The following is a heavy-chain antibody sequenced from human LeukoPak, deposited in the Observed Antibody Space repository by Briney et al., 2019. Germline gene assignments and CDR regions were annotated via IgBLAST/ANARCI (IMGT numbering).Heavy chain of an antibody. Sequence: GRSLRLSCAASGFSFSSYGMHWVRQAPGKGLEWVAVISNDGSIIKYGDSVKGRFTISRDNSKNTLYLQMNSLRAEDTAVYYCAKDAELRGYYFDYWGQGTLVTVSS. CDR2: ISNDGSII. V-gene: IGHV3-30*18. CDR1: GFSFSSYG. CDR3: AKDAELRGYYFDY. D-gene: IGHD1-26*01. J-gene: IGHJ4*02.